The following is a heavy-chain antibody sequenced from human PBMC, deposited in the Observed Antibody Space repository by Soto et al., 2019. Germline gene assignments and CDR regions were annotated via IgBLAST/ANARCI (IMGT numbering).Heavy chain of an antibody. V-gene: IGHV3-30*14. Sequence: PAGSLRLPCASSGFSFSSYAMHWVRQAPGKGLVWVAVISSDGTTKYNSCSLNGRFTISRENTKNTHSFEMNNLRPEDTAVYYCARVARVVSRAAFDILGQGTMVIV. CDR1: GFSFSSYA. CDR3: ARVARVVSRAAFDI. CDR2: ISSDGTTK. J-gene: IGHJ3*02. D-gene: IGHD2-15*01.